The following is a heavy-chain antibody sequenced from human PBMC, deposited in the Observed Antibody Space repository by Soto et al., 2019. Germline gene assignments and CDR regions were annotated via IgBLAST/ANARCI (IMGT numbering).Heavy chain of an antibody. CDR1: GGSISSSNW. V-gene: IGHV4-4*02. Sequence: SETLSLTCAVSGGSISSSNWWSWVRQPPGKGLEWIGEMYHSGGTNYNPSLKSRVTISVDKSKNQFSLKLSSVTAADTAVYYCVRGFYYYGMDVWGQGTTVTVSS. J-gene: IGHJ6*02. CDR3: VRGFYYYGMDV. CDR2: MYHSGGT.